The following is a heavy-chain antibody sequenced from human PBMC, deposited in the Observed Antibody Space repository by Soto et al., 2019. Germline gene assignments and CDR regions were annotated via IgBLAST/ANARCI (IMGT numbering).Heavy chain of an antibody. J-gene: IGHJ4*02. D-gene: IGHD1-26*01. CDR1: GFTFSSYS. V-gene: IGHV3-48*01. Sequence: EVPLVESGGGLVQPGGSLRLSCAASGFTFSSYSMNWVRQAPGKGLEWVSYISSSSGNKDYADSVKGRFTISRDNAKNSLYLQMNSLRAEDTAVYYCARIGVVGATSPDYWGQGTLVTVSS. CDR3: ARIGVVGATSPDY. CDR2: ISSSSGNK.